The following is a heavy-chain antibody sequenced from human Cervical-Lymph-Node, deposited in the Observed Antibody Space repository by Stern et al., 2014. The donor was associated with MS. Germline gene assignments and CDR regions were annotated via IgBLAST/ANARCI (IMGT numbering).Heavy chain of an antibody. Sequence: EVQLVESGGGLVQPGGSLRLSCAASGFTFTTYWMSWVRQAPGKGLEWVANIKHDGSEEYYVDSVKGRFTISRDDAKTSLYLQMDSLRAEDTAVYYCARNAYGDLSYWYFDLWGRGTLVTVSS. CDR3: ARNAYGDLSYWYFDL. V-gene: IGHV3-7*01. CDR1: GFTFTTYW. J-gene: IGHJ2*01. CDR2: IKHDGSEE. D-gene: IGHD4-17*01.